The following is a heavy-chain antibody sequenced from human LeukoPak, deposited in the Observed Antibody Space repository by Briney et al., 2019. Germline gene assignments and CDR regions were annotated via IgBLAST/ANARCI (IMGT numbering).Heavy chain of an antibody. J-gene: IGHJ4*02. V-gene: IGHV4-38-2*02. CDR1: GYSISSGYY. CDR2: IYHSGST. CDR3: AREVPNWNEDY. D-gene: IGHD1-1*01. Sequence: SETLSLTCTVSGYSISSGYYWGWIRQPPGKGLEWIRSIYHSGSTYYNPSLKSRVTISVDTSKNQFSLKLSSVTAADTAVYYCAREVPNWNEDYWGQGTLVTVSS.